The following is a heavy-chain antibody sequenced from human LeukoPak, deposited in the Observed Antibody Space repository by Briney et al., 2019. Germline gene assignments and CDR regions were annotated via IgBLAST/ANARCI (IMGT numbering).Heavy chain of an antibody. D-gene: IGHD3-10*01. CDR3: AKVAAGSGKWYYFDY. CDR1: GFTFSSYA. CDR2: ISYDGSNK. Sequence: GRSLRLSCAASGFTFSSYAMHWVRQAPGKGLEWVAVISYDGSNKYYADSVKGRFTISRDNSKNTLYLQMNSLRAEDTAVYYCAKVAAGSGKWYYFDYWGQGTLVTVSS. V-gene: IGHV3-30-3*01. J-gene: IGHJ4*02.